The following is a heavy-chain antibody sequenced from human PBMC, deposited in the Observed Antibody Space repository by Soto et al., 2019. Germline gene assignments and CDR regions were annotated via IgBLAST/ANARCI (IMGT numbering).Heavy chain of an antibody. D-gene: IGHD1-1*01. CDR1: GGSITASVW. CDR2: VFHTGSV. CDR3: ARKAWTRLDY. Sequence: QLRLQASGPGLVKPSETLSLTCSISGGSITASVWWTWVRLTPEKGLQWIGEVFHTGSVNYSPSLQSRLTISVDKSMGQFSLRLTSVTAADTAVYYCARKAWTRLDYWGQGALVTVSS. V-gene: IGHV4-4*02. J-gene: IGHJ4*02.